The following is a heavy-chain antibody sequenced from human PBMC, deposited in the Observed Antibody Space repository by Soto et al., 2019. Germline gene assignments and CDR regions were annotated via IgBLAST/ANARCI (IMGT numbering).Heavy chain of an antibody. CDR3: AREGEGKAFDI. CDR2: IYYIGST. Sequence: QVQLKESGPGLVKPSETLSLTFIVSGASVSGSNYYWSWIRQPPGRGLEWIAYIYYIGSTNYNPIHKSLVTISVYTSKNQFSLKVTSLTAADTAVYYCAREGEGKAFDIWGQGQRATVS. V-gene: IGHV4-61*01. D-gene: IGHD3-16*01. J-gene: IGHJ3*02. CDR1: GASVSGSNYY.